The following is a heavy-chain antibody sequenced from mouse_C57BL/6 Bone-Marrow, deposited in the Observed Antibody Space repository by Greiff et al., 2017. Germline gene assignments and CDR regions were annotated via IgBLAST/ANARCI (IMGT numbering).Heavy chain of an antibody. CDR3: ARGHRVDYYAMDY. J-gene: IGHJ4*01. V-gene: IGHV1-64*01. Sequence: QVQLKQPGAELVKPGASVKLSCKASGYTFTSYWMHWVKQRPGQGLEWIGMIHPNSGSTNYNEKFKSKATLTVDKSSSTAYMQLSSLTSEDSAVYYCARGHRVDYYAMDYWGQGTSVTVSS. CDR1: GYTFTSYW. CDR2: IHPNSGST. D-gene: IGHD1-1*02.